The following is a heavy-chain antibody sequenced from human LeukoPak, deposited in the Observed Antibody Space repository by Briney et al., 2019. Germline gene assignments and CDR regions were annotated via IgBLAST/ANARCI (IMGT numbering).Heavy chain of an antibody. J-gene: IGHJ4*02. V-gene: IGHV3-30*18. CDR3: AKDSFSGYGFFDY. CDR2: ISYDGSNK. D-gene: IGHD5-12*01. Sequence: GGSLRLSCAASGFTFSSYGMHWVRQAPGKGLEWVAVISYDGSNKYYADSVKGRFTISRDNSKNTLYLQVNSLRAEDTAVYYCAKDSFSGYGFFDYWGQGTLVTVSS. CDR1: GFTFSSYG.